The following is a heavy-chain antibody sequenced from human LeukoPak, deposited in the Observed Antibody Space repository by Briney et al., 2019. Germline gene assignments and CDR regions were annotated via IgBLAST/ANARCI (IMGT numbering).Heavy chain of an antibody. Sequence: PGGSLRLSCAASGFTFSSYGMHWVRQAPGKGLEWVAVISYDGSNKYYADSVKGRFTISRDNSKNTLYLQMNSLRAEDTAVYYCAKDPMTLTYYYYYGMDVWGQGTTVTVSS. V-gene: IGHV3-30*18. CDR3: AKDPMTLTYYYYYGMDV. CDR2: ISYDGSNK. CDR1: GFTFSSYG. J-gene: IGHJ6*02.